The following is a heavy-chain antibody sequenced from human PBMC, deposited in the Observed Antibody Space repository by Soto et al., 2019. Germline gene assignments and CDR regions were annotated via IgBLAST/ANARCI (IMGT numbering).Heavy chain of an antibody. D-gene: IGHD3-3*01. CDR3: ARSVRITIFGVVPPFDY. J-gene: IGHJ4*02. V-gene: IGHV4-34*01. CDR2: INHSGST. Sequence: SETLSLTCAAYGGSFSGYYWSWIRQPPGKGLEWIGEINHSGSTNYNPSLKSRVTISVDTSKNQFSLKLSSVTAADTAVYYCARSVRITIFGVVPPFDYWGQGTLVTVSS. CDR1: GGSFSGYY.